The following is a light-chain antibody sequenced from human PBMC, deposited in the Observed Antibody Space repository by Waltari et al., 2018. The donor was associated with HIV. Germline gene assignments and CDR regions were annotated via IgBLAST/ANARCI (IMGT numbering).Light chain of an antibody. V-gene: IGLV1-47*01. CDR2: RNN. J-gene: IGLJ3*02. Sequence: QSVLTQPPSASGTPGPRVTISCSGSSSNIGSTYVYWYQQLPGTAPKLLIFRNNRRPSGVPDRFSGSKSGTSASLAISGLRSEDEADYYCATWDDSLSGLWVFGGGTKLTVL. CDR1: SSNIGSTY. CDR3: ATWDDSLSGLWV.